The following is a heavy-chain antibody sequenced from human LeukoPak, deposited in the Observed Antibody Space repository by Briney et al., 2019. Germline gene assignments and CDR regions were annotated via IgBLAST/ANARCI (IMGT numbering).Heavy chain of an antibody. J-gene: IGHJ5*02. Sequence: GGSLRLSCAASGFTFSNYAMTWFRQAPGKGLEWVSGLGDSGTDTYYADSVKGRFTISRDNSRNTLYLQMNSLRVEDTAVYYCAKDYRNKLRGGWYGWLDPWGQGTLVIVSP. CDR3: AKDYRNKLRGGWYGWLDP. CDR1: GFTFSNYA. V-gene: IGHV3-23*01. CDR2: LGDSGTDT. D-gene: IGHD3-10*01.